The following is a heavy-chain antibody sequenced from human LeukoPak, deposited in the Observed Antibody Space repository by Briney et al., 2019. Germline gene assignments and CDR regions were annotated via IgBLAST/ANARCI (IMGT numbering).Heavy chain of an antibody. J-gene: IGHJ6*02. CDR2: VHYSGST. D-gene: IGHD2-8*02. Sequence: SETLSLTCTVSGGSISGYYWSWTRQPPGKGLECLGYVHYSGSTSYNPSLKSRVTISVDTSKNQFSLKLSSVTAADTAVYYCAREMVDCTDSSCPNRYYYGMDVWGQGTTVTVSS. V-gene: IGHV4-59*01. CDR3: AREMVDCTDSSCPNRYYYGMDV. CDR1: GGSISGYY.